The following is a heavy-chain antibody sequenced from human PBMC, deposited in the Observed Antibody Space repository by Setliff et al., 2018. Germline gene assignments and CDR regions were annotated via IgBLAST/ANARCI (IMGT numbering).Heavy chain of an antibody. V-gene: IGHV1-18*01. CDR2: ISAYNGNT. J-gene: IGHJ5*02. D-gene: IGHD6-13*01. CDR3: ARGYSSSWQSRMGFDP. Sequence: ASVKVSCKASGYTFTSYGISWVRQAPGQGLEWMGWISAYNGNTNYAQKLQGSVTMTTDTSTSTAYMELRSLRSDDTAVYYCARGYSSSWQSRMGFDPWGQGTLVTAPQ. CDR1: GYTFTSYG.